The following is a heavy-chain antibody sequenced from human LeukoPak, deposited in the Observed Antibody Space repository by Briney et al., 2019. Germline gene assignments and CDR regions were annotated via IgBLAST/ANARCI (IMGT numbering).Heavy chain of an antibody. CDR3: ARDTWFGAGRTFDY. Sequence: PSETLSLTCAVSGDSITSGGYSWSWIRQTPGKGLEWIAYIHDSGSTYNNPSLKSRLSISIDTSKNQFSLKLNSVTAADTAVYYCARDTWFGAGRTFDYWGQGTLVTVSS. CDR1: GDSITSGGYS. D-gene: IGHD3-10*01. V-gene: IGHV4-30-4*07. CDR2: IHDSGST. J-gene: IGHJ4*02.